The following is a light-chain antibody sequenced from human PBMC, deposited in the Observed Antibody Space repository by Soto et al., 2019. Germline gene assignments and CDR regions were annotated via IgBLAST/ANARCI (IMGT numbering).Light chain of an antibody. V-gene: IGLV2-8*01. CDR3: TSSAGGNNV. J-gene: IGLJ1*01. Sequence: QSALTQPPSASGSPGQSVTISCTGTSSDVGGYNYVSWYQQHPGKVPKLMVYEVNKRPSGVPDRFSGSKSGNTASLTVAGLQAEDEAAYYCTSSAGGNNVFGTGTKLTVL. CDR2: EVN. CDR1: SSDVGGYNY.